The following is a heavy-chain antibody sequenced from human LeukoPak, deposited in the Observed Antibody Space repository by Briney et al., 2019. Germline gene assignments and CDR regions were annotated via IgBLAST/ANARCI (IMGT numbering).Heavy chain of an antibody. V-gene: IGHV1-69*06. CDR1: GGTFSTYV. CDR2: IIPIFGTA. Sequence: GASVKVSCKASGGTFSTYVLSWVRQAPGQGLEWMGGIIPIFGTANYAQKFQGRVTMTEDTSTDTAYMELSSLRSEDTAVYYCATLPNWGLAFDIWGQGTMVTVSS. J-gene: IGHJ3*02. CDR3: ATLPNWGLAFDI. D-gene: IGHD7-27*01.